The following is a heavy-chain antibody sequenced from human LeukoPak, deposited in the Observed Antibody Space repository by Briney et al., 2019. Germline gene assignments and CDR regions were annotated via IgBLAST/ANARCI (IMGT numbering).Heavy chain of an antibody. D-gene: IGHD6-19*01. J-gene: IGHJ4*02. CDR3: ASLGYSSGWSYYFDY. CDR1: GYTFTGYY. V-gene: IGHV1-2*02. Sequence: ASVKVSCXASGYTFTGYYMHWVRQAPGQGLEWMEWINPNSGGTNYAQKFQGRVTMTRDTSISTAYMELSRLRSDDTAVYYCASLGYSSGWSYYFDYWGQGTLVTVSS. CDR2: INPNSGGT.